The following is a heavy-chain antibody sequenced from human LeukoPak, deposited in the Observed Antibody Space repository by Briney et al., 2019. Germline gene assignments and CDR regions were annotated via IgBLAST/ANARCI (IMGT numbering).Heavy chain of an antibody. J-gene: IGHJ6*03. V-gene: IGHV4-30-4*07. CDR1: GGSISSGGYS. CDR2: IYYSGST. Sequence: SETLSLTCAVSGGSISSGGYSWSWIRQPPGKGLEWIGYIYYSGSTYYNPSLKSRVTISVDTSKNQFSLKLSSVTAADTAVYYCARGIRVFHGYSSSWYADKGWYMDVWGKGTTVTVSS. D-gene: IGHD6-13*01. CDR3: ARGIRVFHGYSSSWYADKGWYMDV.